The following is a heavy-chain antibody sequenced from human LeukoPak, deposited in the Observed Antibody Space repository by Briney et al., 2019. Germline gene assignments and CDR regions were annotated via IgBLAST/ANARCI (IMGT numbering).Heavy chain of an antibody. J-gene: IGHJ4*02. CDR2: ISSSGLYI. CDR1: GFTSSTYT. Sequence: GGSLRLSCEVSGFTSSTYTMNWVRQAPGKGLEWVSSISSSGLYIYYADSVKGRFTISRDNAKNSLYLQMSSLRAEDTAVYYCARSAGYSGSYQKGDYWGQGTLVTVSS. D-gene: IGHD1-26*01. V-gene: IGHV3-21*01. CDR3: ARSAGYSGSYQKGDY.